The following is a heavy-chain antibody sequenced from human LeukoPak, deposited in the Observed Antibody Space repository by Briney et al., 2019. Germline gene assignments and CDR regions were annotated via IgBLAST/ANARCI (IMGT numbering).Heavy chain of an antibody. CDR1: GFTFSSYG. J-gene: IGHJ3*02. CDR2: ISYDGSNK. D-gene: IGHD3-10*01. CDR3: AKAFYGSGYGAFDI. V-gene: IGHV3-30*18. Sequence: GGSLRLSCAASGFTFSSYGMHWVRQAPGKGLEWVAVISYDGSNKYYADSVKGRFTISRDNSKKTLYLQMNSLRAEDTAVYYCAKAFYGSGYGAFDIWGQGTMVTVSS.